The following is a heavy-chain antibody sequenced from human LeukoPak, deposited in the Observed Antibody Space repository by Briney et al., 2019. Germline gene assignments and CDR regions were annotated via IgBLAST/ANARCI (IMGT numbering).Heavy chain of an antibody. CDR3: ARVGLLNWFDP. D-gene: IGHD3-10*01. CDR1: GFTFSSYS. Sequence: GGSLRLSCAASGFTFSSYSMIWVRQAPGKGLEWVSSISSSSSYIYYADSVEGRFTVSRDNTKNSLHLQMDSLRAEDTAVYYCARVGLLNWFDPWGQGTLVTVSS. CDR2: ISSSSSYI. V-gene: IGHV3-21*01. J-gene: IGHJ5*02.